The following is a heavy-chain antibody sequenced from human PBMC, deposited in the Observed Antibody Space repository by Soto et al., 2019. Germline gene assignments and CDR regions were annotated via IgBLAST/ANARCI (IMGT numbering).Heavy chain of an antibody. CDR2: FDPEDGET. CDR3: ATDLPNVLLWFGELDNYYYGMDV. D-gene: IGHD3-10*01. J-gene: IGHJ6*02. V-gene: IGHV1-24*01. CDR1: GYTLTELS. Sequence: ASVKVSCKVSGYTLTELSMHWVRQAPGKGLEWMGGFDPEDGETIYAQKFQGRVTMTEDTSTDTAYMELSSLRSEDTAVYYCATDLPNVLLWFGELDNYYYGMDVWGQGTTVTVSS.